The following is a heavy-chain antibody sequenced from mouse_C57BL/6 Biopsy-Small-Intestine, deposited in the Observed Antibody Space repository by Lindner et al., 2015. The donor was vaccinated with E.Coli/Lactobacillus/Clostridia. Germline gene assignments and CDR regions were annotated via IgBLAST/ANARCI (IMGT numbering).Heavy chain of an antibody. V-gene: IGHV1-84*02. CDR2: INGGDGIT. D-gene: IGHD3-2*01. CDR1: GNAFGNSG. Sequence: SVKVSCKASGNAFGNSGFHWVRQAPGQGLEWMGWINGGDGITRYSQTFQDKIVISRDTSARTAYMELRSLTSEDTAVYYCARDHPHYDRSIGYYPGVLDVWGQGTSVTVSS. CDR3: ARDHPHYDRSIGYYPGVLDV. J-gene: IGHJ1*01.